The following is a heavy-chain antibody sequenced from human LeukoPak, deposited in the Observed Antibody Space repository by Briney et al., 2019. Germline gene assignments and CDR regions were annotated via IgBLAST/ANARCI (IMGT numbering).Heavy chain of an antibody. CDR1: GGTFSSYA. CDR3: ARDSNGGKFDS. D-gene: IGHD2-8*01. Sequence: SVKVSCKASGGTFSSYAISWVPQAPGQGLEWMGETIPIFGTANYTQKFQGRVTITADESTSTAYMEPSGLRSEHTAVYCCARDSNGGKFDSWGQGNLVTVSP. J-gene: IGHJ4*02. V-gene: IGHV1-69*13. CDR2: TIPIFGTA.